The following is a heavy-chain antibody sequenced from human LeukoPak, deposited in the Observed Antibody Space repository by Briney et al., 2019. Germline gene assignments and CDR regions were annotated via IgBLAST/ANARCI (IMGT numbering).Heavy chain of an antibody. Sequence: SEILSLTCTVSGDSISSSSYYWGWIRQPPGKGLEWIGIIYYSGSTYYNPSLKSRVTISVDTSKNQFSLKLSSVTAADTAVYYCASPLYSSGWYGWFDPWGQGTLVTVSS. J-gene: IGHJ5*02. CDR1: GDSISSSSYY. CDR2: IYYSGST. D-gene: IGHD6-19*01. V-gene: IGHV4-39*07. CDR3: ASPLYSSGWYGWFDP.